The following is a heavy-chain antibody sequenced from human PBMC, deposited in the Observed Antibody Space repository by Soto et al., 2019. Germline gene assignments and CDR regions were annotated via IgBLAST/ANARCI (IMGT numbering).Heavy chain of an antibody. CDR1: GYTFTSYG. Sequence: GASVKVSCKASGYTFTSYGISWVRQAPGQGLEWMGWISAYNGNTNYAQKLQGRVTMTTDTSTSTAYMELRSLRSDGTAVYYCARWGGATPWYYYGMDVWGQGTTVTVS. J-gene: IGHJ6*02. CDR2: ISAYNGNT. D-gene: IGHD1-26*01. CDR3: ARWGGATPWYYYGMDV. V-gene: IGHV1-18*04.